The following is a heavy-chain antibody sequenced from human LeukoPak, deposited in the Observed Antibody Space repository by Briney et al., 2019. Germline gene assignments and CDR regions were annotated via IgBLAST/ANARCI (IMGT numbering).Heavy chain of an antibody. V-gene: IGHV3-30-3*01. Sequence: PGRSLRLSCAASGFTFSSYAMHWVRQAPGKGLEWVAVISYDGSNKYYADSVKGRFTISRDNSKNTLYLQMNSLRAEDTAVYYCARGAYYYDSSGVTRNDYWGQGTLVTVSS. J-gene: IGHJ4*02. CDR3: ARGAYYYDSSGVTRNDY. CDR1: GFTFSSYA. D-gene: IGHD3-22*01. CDR2: ISYDGSNK.